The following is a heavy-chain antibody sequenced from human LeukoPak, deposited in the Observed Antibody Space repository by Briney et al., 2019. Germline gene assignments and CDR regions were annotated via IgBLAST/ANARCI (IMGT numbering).Heavy chain of an antibody. J-gene: IGHJ4*02. D-gene: IGHD2-21*02. Sequence: PGGSLRLSCAASGFTFSTYSMNWVRQAPGKGLEWVSSISTGSSYMYYADSVKGRFTISRDNAKNSLYLQMNSLRAEDTAVYYCARDNVANCGGDCFLPRSNYWGQGTLVTVSS. V-gene: IGHV3-21*01. CDR3: ARDNVANCGGDCFLPRSNY. CDR2: ISTGSSYM. CDR1: GFTFSTYS.